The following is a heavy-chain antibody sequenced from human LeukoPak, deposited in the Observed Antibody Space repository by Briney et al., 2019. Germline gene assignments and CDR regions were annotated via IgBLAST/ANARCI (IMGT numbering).Heavy chain of an antibody. Sequence: SETLSLTCTVSGGSISSSSYYWGWIRQPPGKGLEWIGSIYYSGSTYYNPSLKSRVTISVDTSKNQFSLKLSSVTAADRAVYYCARQAGLLWFGELLWGPYYFDYWGQGTLVTVSS. D-gene: IGHD3-10*01. V-gene: IGHV4-39*01. CDR2: IYYSGST. CDR1: GGSISSSSYY. CDR3: ARQAGLLWFGELLWGPYYFDY. J-gene: IGHJ4*02.